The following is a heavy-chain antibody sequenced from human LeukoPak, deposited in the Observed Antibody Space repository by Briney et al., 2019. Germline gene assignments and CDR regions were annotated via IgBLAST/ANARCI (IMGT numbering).Heavy chain of an antibody. V-gene: IGHV5-51*01. J-gene: IGHJ5*02. CDR3: ARFAVVAATHRGGWFDP. D-gene: IGHD2-15*01. CDR2: IYPGDSDT. CDR1: GYSFTSYW. Sequence: GESLQISCKGSGYSFTSYWIGWVRQMPGKGLEWMGIIYPGDSDTRYSPSFQGQVTISADKSISTAYLQWSSLKASDTAMYYCARFAVVAATHRGGWFDPWGQGTLVTVSS.